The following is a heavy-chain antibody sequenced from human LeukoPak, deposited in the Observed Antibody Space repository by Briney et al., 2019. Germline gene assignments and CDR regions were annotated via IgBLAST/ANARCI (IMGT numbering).Heavy chain of an antibody. Sequence: ASVKLSCKASGYTFTGYYMHWVRQAPGQGLEWMGWINPNSGGTNYAQKFQGRVTMTRDTSISTAYMELSRLRSDDTAVYYCARVRQQLVKAFDIWGQGTMVTVSS. J-gene: IGHJ3*02. V-gene: IGHV1-2*02. CDR3: ARVRQQLVKAFDI. CDR1: GYTFTGYY. CDR2: INPNSGGT. D-gene: IGHD6-13*01.